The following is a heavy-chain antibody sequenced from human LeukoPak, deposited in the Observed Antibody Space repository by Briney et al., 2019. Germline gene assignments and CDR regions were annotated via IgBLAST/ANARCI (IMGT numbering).Heavy chain of an antibody. CDR2: MYIGGRT. Sequence: SETLSLTCTVTGTSIRSGSYYWNWIRQAAGKGLEWIGRMYIGGRTTYNPSLKSRVTISLETTENQFSLRLRSVTAADTAVYYCARYIAAAGTSRDYWGQGTLVTVSS. CDR1: GTSIRSGSYY. D-gene: IGHD6-13*01. V-gene: IGHV4-61*02. CDR3: ARYIAAAGTSRDY. J-gene: IGHJ4*02.